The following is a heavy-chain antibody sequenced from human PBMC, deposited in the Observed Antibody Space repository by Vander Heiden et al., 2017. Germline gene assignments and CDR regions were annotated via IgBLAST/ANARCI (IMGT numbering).Heavy chain of an antibody. J-gene: IGHJ3*02. D-gene: IGHD4-17*01. Sequence: QLQLQESGPGLVKPSETPSLPCTVSGGSISISSYYGGWIRQAPGKGREWIGSNYYSGSTYYNPSLKSRVTISVDTSKNQFSLKLSSVTAADTAMYYCERLKWSTVTYAFDIWGKGTMVTVSS. CDR2: NYYSGST. CDR3: ERLKWSTVTYAFDI. CDR1: GGSISISSYY. V-gene: IGHV4-39*01.